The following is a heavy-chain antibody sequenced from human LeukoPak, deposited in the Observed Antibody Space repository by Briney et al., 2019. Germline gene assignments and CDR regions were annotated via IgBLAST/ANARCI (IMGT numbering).Heavy chain of an antibody. Sequence: PGGSLRLSCAASGFTFSSYRMHWVRQAPGKGLVWVSRITGDGSTTDYADSVKGRFTISRDNAKNTLNLQMNSLRAEDTAVYYCARSSHYFDHWGQGTLVTVSS. CDR2: ITGDGSTT. V-gene: IGHV3-74*01. J-gene: IGHJ4*02. CDR3: ARSSHYFDH. CDR1: GFTFSSYR. D-gene: IGHD3-10*01.